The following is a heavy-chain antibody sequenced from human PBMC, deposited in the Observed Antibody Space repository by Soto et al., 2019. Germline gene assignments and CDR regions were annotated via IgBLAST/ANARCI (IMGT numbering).Heavy chain of an antibody. D-gene: IGHD3-10*01. Sequence: QVQLQESGPGLVKSSETLSLTCTVSGGSISTYYWSWIRQPPGKGLEWIGHISYSGSTNYNPSLKSRVTIAADTSKYQFSLKLSSVTAADTAVYYCARDILVRGVDFDYWGQGTLVTVSS. V-gene: IGHV4-59*01. CDR2: ISYSGST. CDR3: ARDILVRGVDFDY. J-gene: IGHJ4*02. CDR1: GGSISTYY.